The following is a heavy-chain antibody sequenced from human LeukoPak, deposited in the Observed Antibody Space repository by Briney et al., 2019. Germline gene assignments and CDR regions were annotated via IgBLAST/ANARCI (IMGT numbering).Heavy chain of an antibody. Sequence: ASVKVSCKASGGTFSSYAISWVRQAPGQGLEWMGRIIPILGIANYAQKFQGRVTITADKSTSTAYMELSSLRSEDTAVYYCARDFVPGIAAAGNGHTVYFDYWGQGTLVTVSS. V-gene: IGHV1-69*04. D-gene: IGHD6-13*01. CDR1: GGTFSSYA. CDR2: IIPILGIA. CDR3: ARDFVPGIAAAGNGHTVYFDY. J-gene: IGHJ4*02.